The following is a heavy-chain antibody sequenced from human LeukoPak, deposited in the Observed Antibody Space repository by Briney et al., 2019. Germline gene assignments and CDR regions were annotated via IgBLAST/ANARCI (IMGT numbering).Heavy chain of an antibody. V-gene: IGHV3-74*01. J-gene: IGHJ5*02. CDR3: ATAGGGGMAFDP. Sequence: GGSLRLSCAASGFTFSSYWMHWVRQAPGKGLVWVSCINTDGRVTRYADSVKGRFTISRDNARNTLYLQMNSLRAEDTAVYCCATAGGGGMAFDPWGQGTLVTVSS. D-gene: IGHD2-15*01. CDR2: INTDGRVT. CDR1: GFTFSSYW.